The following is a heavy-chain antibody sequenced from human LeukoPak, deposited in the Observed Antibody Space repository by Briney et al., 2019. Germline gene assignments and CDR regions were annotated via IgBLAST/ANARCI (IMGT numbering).Heavy chain of an antibody. D-gene: IGHD2-2*01. V-gene: IGHV1-69*13. CDR1: GGTFSSYA. CDR3: ARSYCSSTSCRDAFDI. CDR2: IIPIFGTA. Sequence: SVKVSCKASGGTFSSYAISWVRQAPGQGLEWMGGIIPIFGTANYAQKFQGRVTITADESTSTAYMELSSLRSEDTAVYYCARSYCSSTSCRDAFDIWGQGTMVTVSS. J-gene: IGHJ3*02.